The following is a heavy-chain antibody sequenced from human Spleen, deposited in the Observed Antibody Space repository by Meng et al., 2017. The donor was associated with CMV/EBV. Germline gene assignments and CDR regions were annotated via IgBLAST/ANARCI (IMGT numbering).Heavy chain of an antibody. Sequence: GGSLRLSCAASGFTFSSYSMNWVRQAPGKGLEWVSSISSSSSYIYYADSVKGRFTISRDNAKNTLYLQMNNLRAEDTAVYYCATERKGSYYDYWGQGTLVTVSS. CDR2: ISSSSSYI. V-gene: IGHV3-21*01. D-gene: IGHD1-26*01. CDR3: ATERKGSYYDY. J-gene: IGHJ4*02. CDR1: GFTFSSYS.